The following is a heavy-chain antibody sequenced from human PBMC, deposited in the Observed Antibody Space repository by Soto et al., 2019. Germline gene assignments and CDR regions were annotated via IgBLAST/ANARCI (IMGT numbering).Heavy chain of an antibody. Sequence: PSETLSLTCTVSGGSISSGGYYRSWIRQHPGKGLEWIGYIYYSGSTYYNPSLKSRVTISVDTSKNQFSLKLSSVTAADTAVYYCARLRYCSSTSCSLNYFDYWGQGTLVT. D-gene: IGHD2-2*01. CDR2: IYYSGST. J-gene: IGHJ4*02. V-gene: IGHV4-31*03. CDR1: GGSISSGGYY. CDR3: ARLRYCSSTSCSLNYFDY.